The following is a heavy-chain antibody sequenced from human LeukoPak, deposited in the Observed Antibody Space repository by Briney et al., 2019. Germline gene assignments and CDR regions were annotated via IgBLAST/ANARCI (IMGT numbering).Heavy chain of an antibody. Sequence: GVSLRLSCSASGFTFSSYAMHWVRQAPGKGLEYVSAISSNGGSTYYADSVKGRFTISRDNSKNTLYLQMSSLRAEDTAVYYCVKGSTYDSSGYYESDAFDIWAKGQWSPSLQ. CDR3: VKGSTYDSSGYYESDAFDI. J-gene: IGHJ3*02. D-gene: IGHD3-22*01. V-gene: IGHV3-64D*06. CDR1: GFTFSSYA. CDR2: ISSNGGST.